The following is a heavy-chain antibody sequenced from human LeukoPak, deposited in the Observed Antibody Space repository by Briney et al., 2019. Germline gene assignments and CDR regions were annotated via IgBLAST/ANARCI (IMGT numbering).Heavy chain of an antibody. Sequence: GGSLRLSCAASEFTFTTYGMHWVRQAPGKGLEWVAVISYDGSNKYYADSVKGRFTISRDNSKNTLYVQMNSLRAEDTAVYYCARVAGYSYGNIDYWGQGTLVTVSS. CDR1: EFTFTTYG. V-gene: IGHV3-30*19. J-gene: IGHJ4*02. CDR2: ISYDGSNK. CDR3: ARVAGYSYGNIDY. D-gene: IGHD5-18*01.